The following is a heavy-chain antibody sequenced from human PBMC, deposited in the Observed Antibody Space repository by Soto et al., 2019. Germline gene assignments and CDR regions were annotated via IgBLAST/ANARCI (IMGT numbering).Heavy chain of an antibody. J-gene: IGHJ4*02. CDR1: GGSISSGGYY. V-gene: IGHV4-31*03. Sequence: PSETLSLTCTVSGGSISSGGYYWSWIRQHPGKGLEWIGYIYYSGSTYYNPSLKSRVTISVDTSKNQFSLKLSSVTAADTAVYYCARGNPGRDGYNTDYWGQGTLVTVS. CDR2: IYYSGST. CDR3: ARGNPGRDGYNTDY. D-gene: IGHD5-12*01.